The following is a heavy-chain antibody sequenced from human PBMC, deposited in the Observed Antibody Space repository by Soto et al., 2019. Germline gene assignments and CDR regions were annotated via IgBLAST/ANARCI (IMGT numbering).Heavy chain of an antibody. CDR1: ACSFTSYG. CDR3: ARVSCSSTSCYITPQEDYYYGMDV. D-gene: IGHD2-2*02. J-gene: IGHJ6*02. Sequence: ASVKVSFKASACSFTSYGISWVRQAPGQGLEWMGWISAYNGNTNYAQKLQGRVTMTTDTSTSTAYMELRSLRSDDTAVYYCARVSCSSTSCYITPQEDYYYGMDVWGQGTTVTVSS. CDR2: ISAYNGNT. V-gene: IGHV1-18*04.